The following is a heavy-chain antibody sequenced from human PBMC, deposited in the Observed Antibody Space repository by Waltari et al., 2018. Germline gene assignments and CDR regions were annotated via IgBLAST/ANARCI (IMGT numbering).Heavy chain of an antibody. V-gene: IGHV4-59*11. D-gene: IGHD2-15*01. J-gene: IGHJ3*02. CDR3: ARRLGYCSGGSCPAFDI. Sequence: QVQLQESGPGLVKPSATLSPTCPVPGGSISSHSWRRIRQPPGKGPEWIGYIYYSGSTNYNPSLKSRVTISVDTSKNQFSLKLSSVTAADTAVYYCARRLGYCSGGSCPAFDIWGQGTMVTVSS. CDR2: IYYSGST. CDR1: GGSISSHS.